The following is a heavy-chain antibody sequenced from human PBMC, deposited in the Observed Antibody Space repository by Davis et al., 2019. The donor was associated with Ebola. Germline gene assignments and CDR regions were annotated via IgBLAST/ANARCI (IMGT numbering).Heavy chain of an antibody. CDR2: TYYTSKWFN. D-gene: IGHD5-12*01. Sequence: PSETLSLTCAISGDSVSGSRNGAWNWIRQSPSRGLEWPGRTYYTSKWFNDYAVSVKSRITVHPDTSKNQFSLQLDSVTPEDTAVYYCARGWLRSGLDYWGQGILVTVSS. CDR3: ARGWLRSGLDY. J-gene: IGHJ4*02. CDR1: GDSVSGSRNGA. V-gene: IGHV6-1*01.